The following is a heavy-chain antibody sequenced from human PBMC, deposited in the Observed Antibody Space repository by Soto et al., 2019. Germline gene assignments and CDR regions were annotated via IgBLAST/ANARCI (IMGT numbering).Heavy chain of an antibody. V-gene: IGHV1-3*01. CDR1: GYAFTTSA. D-gene: IGHD1-26*01. Sequence: QVHLVQSGAEVQKPGASVRISCQASGYAFTTSAIHWVRQAPGQSLEWMGGINPATGDTKYSQNVRGRVTFALDTSATTAYMDLRSLASHDTAVYYCARASGRSKLLPFYFDPWGQGTQVTVSS. J-gene: IGHJ5*02. CDR2: INPATGDT. CDR3: ARASGRSKLLPFYFDP.